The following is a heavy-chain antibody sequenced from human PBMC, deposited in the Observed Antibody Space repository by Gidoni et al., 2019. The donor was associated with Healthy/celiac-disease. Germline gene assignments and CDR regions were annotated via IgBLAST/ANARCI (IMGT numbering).Heavy chain of an antibody. CDR3: TMTPPGDY. V-gene: IGHV3-73*01. J-gene: IGHJ4*02. CDR1: GFTFSGSA. Sequence: EVQLVESGGGLVQPGGSLKLSCAASGFTFSGSAMHWVRQASGKGLEWVGRIRSKANSYATAYAASVKGRFTISRDDSKNTAYLQMNSLKTEDTAVYYCTMTPPGDYWGQGTLVTVSS. CDR2: IRSKANSYAT.